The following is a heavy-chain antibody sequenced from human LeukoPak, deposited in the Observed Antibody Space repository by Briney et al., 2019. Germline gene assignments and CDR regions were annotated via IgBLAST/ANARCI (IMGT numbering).Heavy chain of an antibody. V-gene: IGHV3-7*03. Sequence: PGGSLRLSCAASGFTFSSNWMNWVRQAPGKGLEWVANMNQDGSERFYVDSVKGRFTISRDNSRSTLYLHMNSLRAEDTAVYYCAKSSPNWGYFDYWGQGTLVTVSS. CDR3: AKSSPNWGYFDY. D-gene: IGHD7-27*01. J-gene: IGHJ4*02. CDR2: MNQDGSER. CDR1: GFTFSSNW.